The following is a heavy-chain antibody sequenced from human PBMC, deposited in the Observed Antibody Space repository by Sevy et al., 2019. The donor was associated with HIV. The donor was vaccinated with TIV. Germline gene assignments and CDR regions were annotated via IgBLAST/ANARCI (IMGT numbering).Heavy chain of an antibody. Sequence: VGSLRLSCAASEFTFISYWMHWVRQAPGKGLVWVSRINSDGSSTSYADSVKGRFTISRDNAKNTLYLQMNSLRAEDTAVYYCARDQYYYDSSGYYPSGYYYGMDVWGQGTTVTVSS. CDR2: INSDGSST. D-gene: IGHD3-22*01. CDR1: EFTFISYW. CDR3: ARDQYYYDSSGYYPSGYYYGMDV. J-gene: IGHJ6*02. V-gene: IGHV3-74*01.